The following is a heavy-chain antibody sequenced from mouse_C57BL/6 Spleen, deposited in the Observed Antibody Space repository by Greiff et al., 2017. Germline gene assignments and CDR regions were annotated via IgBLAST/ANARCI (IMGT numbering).Heavy chain of an antibody. Sequence: DVQLVESGGDLVKPGGSLKLSCAASGFTFSSYGMSWVRQTPDKRLEWVAIISSGGSYTYYPDSVKGRFPISRDNAKNTLYLQMSSLKSEDTAMYYCARHEDSYYYGSSFYFDYWGQGTTLTVSS. CDR2: ISSGGSYT. CDR3: ARHEDSYYYGSSFYFDY. V-gene: IGHV5-6*01. J-gene: IGHJ2*01. D-gene: IGHD1-1*01. CDR1: GFTFSSYG.